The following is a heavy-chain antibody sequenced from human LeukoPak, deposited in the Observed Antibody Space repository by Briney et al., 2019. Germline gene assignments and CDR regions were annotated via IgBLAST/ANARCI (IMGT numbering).Heavy chain of an antibody. CDR1: GFTFSSYA. D-gene: IGHD2-2*02. CDR2: ISYDGSNK. V-gene: IGHV3-30-3*01. CDR3: ARGGYCSSTSCYTVNFDY. J-gene: IGHJ4*02. Sequence: GGSLRLSCAASGFTFSSYAMHWVRQAPGKGLEWVAVISYDGSNKYYADSVKGRFTISRDDSKNTLYLQMNSLRAEDTAVYYCARGGYCSSTSCYTVNFDYWGQGTLVTVSS.